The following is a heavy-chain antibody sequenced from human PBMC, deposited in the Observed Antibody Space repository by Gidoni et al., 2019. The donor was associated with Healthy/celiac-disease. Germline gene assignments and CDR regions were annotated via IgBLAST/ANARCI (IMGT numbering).Heavy chain of an antibody. Sequence: QVQLVQSGAEVKKPGASVKISCKASGYTFTSYYMHWVRQAPGQGLEWMGIIKPSGGSTSYAQKFQGRVTMTRDTSTSTVYMELNSLRSEDTAVYYCSRDMGYSTGWFDPWGQGALVTVSS. V-gene: IGHV1-46*03. CDR2: IKPSGGST. D-gene: IGHD5-18*01. J-gene: IGHJ5*02. CDR1: GYTFTSYY. CDR3: SRDMGYSTGWFDP.